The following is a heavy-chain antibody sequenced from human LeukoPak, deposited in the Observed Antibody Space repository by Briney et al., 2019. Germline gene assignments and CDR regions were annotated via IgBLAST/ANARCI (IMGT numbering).Heavy chain of an antibody. CDR1: GGSISSGPYF. Sequence: SQTLSLTCSVSGGSISSGPYFWSWIRQSPGQGLEWIGRIYKSGSSNYNPSLKSRVSMSVDSSKNHFSLNLTSVTAEDTAVYYCARDECPLWSISCHRGFDPWGQGLLVTVSS. CDR2: IYKSGSS. J-gene: IGHJ5*02. V-gene: IGHV4-61*02. CDR3: ARDECPLWSISCHRGFDP. D-gene: IGHD2-2*02.